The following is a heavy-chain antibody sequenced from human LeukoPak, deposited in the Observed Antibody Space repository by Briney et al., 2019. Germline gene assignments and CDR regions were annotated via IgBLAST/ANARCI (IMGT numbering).Heavy chain of an antibody. V-gene: IGHV3-15*01. CDR3: TTGGIISYGLPDY. Sequence: GGSLRLSCAASGFTVSTNYMSWVRQAPGKGLEWVGRIKDKDEGATTDYAAPVKGRFIISRDDSKNTLFLQMNSLKVEDTAVYSCTTGGIISYGLPDYWGQGTLVTVSS. CDR1: GFTVSTNY. D-gene: IGHD3-10*01. CDR2: IKDKDEGATT. J-gene: IGHJ4*02.